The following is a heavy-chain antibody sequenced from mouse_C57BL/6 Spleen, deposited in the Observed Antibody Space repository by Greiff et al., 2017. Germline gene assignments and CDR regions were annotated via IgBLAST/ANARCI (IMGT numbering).Heavy chain of an antibody. Sequence: QVQLQQPGAELVKPGASVKMSCKASGYTFTSYWITWVKQRPGQGLEWIGDIYPGSGSTNYNEKFKSKATLTVDTSSSTAYMQLSSLASEDSAVYNCARLEGLIYYYGSSDFGGWGTGATVTVAS. CDR1: GYTFTSYW. CDR2: IYPGSGST. J-gene: IGHJ1*03. CDR3: ARLEGLIYYYGSSDFGG. D-gene: IGHD1-1*01. V-gene: IGHV1-55*01.